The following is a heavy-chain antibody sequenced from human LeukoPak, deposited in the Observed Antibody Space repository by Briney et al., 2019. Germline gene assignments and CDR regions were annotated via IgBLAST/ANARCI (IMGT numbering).Heavy chain of an antibody. V-gene: IGHV5-51*01. D-gene: IGHD5-24*01. CDR2: IYPGDSDT. Sequence: GESLKISCKGSGYSFSNYWIGWVRQMPGKGLEWMGIIYPGDSDTRYSPSFQGQVTTSADKSISTAYLQWSILKASDTAMYYCARRDGYDSTTFDYWGQGTLVTVSS. J-gene: IGHJ4*02. CDR1: GYSFSNYW. CDR3: ARRDGYDSTTFDY.